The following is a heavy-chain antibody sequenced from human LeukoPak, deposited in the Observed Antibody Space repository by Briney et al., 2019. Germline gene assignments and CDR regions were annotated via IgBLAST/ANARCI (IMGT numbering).Heavy chain of an antibody. CDR3: ARDHSSGYYYYGMDV. V-gene: IGHV4-59*01. Sequence: PSETLSLTCTVSGGSISSYYWSWIRQPPGKGLEWIGYIYYSGSTNYNPSLKSRVTISVDTSKNQFSLKLSSVTAADTAVYYCARDHSSGYYYYGMDVWGQGTTVTVSS. CDR1: GGSISSYY. CDR2: IYYSGST. J-gene: IGHJ6*02. D-gene: IGHD6-19*01.